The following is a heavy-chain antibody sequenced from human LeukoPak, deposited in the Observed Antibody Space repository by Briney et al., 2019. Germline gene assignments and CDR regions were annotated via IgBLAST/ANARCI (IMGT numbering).Heavy chain of an antibody. CDR1: GGSISSSNW. CDR2: IYHSGST. J-gene: IGHJ4*02. Sequence: PSETLSLTCAVSGGSISSSNWWSWVRQPPGKGLAWIGEIYHSGSTNYNPSLKSRVTISVDKSKNQFSLKLSSATAADTAVYYCARAQNDYGDSANFDYWGQGTLVTVSS. D-gene: IGHD4-17*01. CDR3: ARAQNDYGDSANFDY. V-gene: IGHV4-4*02.